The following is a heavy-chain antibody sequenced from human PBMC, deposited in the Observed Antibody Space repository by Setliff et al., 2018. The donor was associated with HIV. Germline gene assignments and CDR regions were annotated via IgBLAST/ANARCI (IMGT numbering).Heavy chain of an antibody. CDR1: GGSISGDF. CDR2: THASGTT. V-gene: IGHV4-4*07. Sequence: SETLSLTCTVSGGSISGDFWTWIRQPTGEGLEWIGRTHASGTTQCEPSLKNRCSMSIDTSKNQFSLKLSSVTAADTAVYYCARQTATGTSATFDSWGQGSLVTVSS. D-gene: IGHD2-21*02. J-gene: IGHJ4*02. CDR3: ARQTATGTSATFDS.